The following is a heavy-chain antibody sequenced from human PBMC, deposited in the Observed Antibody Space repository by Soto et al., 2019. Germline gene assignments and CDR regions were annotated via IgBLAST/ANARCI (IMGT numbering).Heavy chain of an antibody. CDR1: GFAFSTHW. J-gene: IGHJ1*01. Sequence: EVQLVDSGGGSVQPGGSLRLSCAASGFAFSTHWMTWVRQAPGKGLEWVASINQDGGEKYYVDSVKGRFTISRDNAENSLFLQMNSLRSEDTAVYYCTRVSFSLEADYFQNWGQGTLVTVSS. CDR2: INQDGGEK. CDR3: TRVSFSLEADYFQN. V-gene: IGHV3-7*01.